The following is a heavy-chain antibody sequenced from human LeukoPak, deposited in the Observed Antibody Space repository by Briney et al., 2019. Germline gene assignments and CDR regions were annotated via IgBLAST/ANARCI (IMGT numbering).Heavy chain of an antibody. Sequence: PGRSLRLSCAASGFTFSSYGMHWVRQAPGKGLEWVAVIWYDGSNKYYADSVKGRFTISRDNSKNTLYLQMNSLRAEDTAVYYCARSTYCGGDCYAPDYWGQGTLVTVPS. CDR3: ARSTYCGGDCYAPDY. CDR1: GFTFSSYG. CDR2: IWYDGSNK. V-gene: IGHV3-33*01. J-gene: IGHJ4*02. D-gene: IGHD2-21*02.